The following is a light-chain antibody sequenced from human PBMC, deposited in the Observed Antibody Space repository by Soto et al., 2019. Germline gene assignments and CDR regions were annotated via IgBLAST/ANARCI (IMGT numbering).Light chain of an antibody. J-gene: IGKJ1*01. Sequence: EIVLTQSPATLSLSPGERATLSCRASQSLSSYLAWYQQKPGQAPRLLIYGASTRATGIPARFSGSGSGTEFTLTISSLQSEDFAVYYCQQYNNWPAWTFGQGTKVDIK. CDR1: QSLSSY. CDR2: GAS. CDR3: QQYNNWPAWT. V-gene: IGKV3-15*01.